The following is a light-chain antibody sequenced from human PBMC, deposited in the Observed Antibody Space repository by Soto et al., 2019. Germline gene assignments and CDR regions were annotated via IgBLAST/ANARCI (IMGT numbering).Light chain of an antibody. CDR2: GAS. Sequence: EIVLTQSPATVSLSPGERATLSCRASQSVSSSYLAWYQQKPGQAPRLLIYGASSRATGIPDRFSGSGSGTDFTLTISRLEPEDFAVYYCQQYGSSPRTFGQGPKVDIK. V-gene: IGKV3-20*01. CDR1: QSVSSSY. CDR3: QQYGSSPRT. J-gene: IGKJ1*01.